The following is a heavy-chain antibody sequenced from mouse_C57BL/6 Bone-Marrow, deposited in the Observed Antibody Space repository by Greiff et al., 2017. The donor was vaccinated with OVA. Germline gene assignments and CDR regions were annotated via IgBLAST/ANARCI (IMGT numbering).Heavy chain of an antibody. V-gene: IGHV1-69*01. J-gene: IGHJ4*01. CDR2: IDPSDSYT. CDR3: ARREPFYAMDY. Sequence: QVQLQQPGAELVMPGASVKLSCKASGYTFTSYWMHWVKQRPGQGLEWIGEIDPSDSYTNYNQKFKGKSTLTVDKYSSTAYMQLSSLTSEDSAVYYCARREPFYAMDYWGQGTSVTVSS. CDR1: GYTFTSYW.